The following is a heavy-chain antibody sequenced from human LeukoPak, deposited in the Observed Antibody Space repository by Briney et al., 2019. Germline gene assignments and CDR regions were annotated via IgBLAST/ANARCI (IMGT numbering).Heavy chain of an antibody. CDR1: GGSVSSGNYY. CDR3: ARDTGALVTHFDY. D-gene: IGHD5-18*01. J-gene: IGHJ4*02. Sequence: SETLSLTCTVSGGSVSSGNYYWSWIRQPPGKGLEWIGYIYYSGSTNYNPSLKSRVTISVDTSKNQFSLKLTSVTAADTAVYYCARDTGALVTHFDYWGQGTLVTVSS. CDR2: IYYSGST. V-gene: IGHV4-61*01.